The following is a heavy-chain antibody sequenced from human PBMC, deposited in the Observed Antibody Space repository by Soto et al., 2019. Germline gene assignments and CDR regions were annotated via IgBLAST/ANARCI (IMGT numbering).Heavy chain of an antibody. CDR2: ISGSGGST. Sequence: EVQLLESGGGLVQPGGSLRLSCAASGFTFSSYAMSWVRQAPGKGLEWVSAISGSGGSTYYADSVKGRFTISRDNSNNTLDLQMNSLRAEDTAVYYCAKDSEYNWNSHFDYWGQGTLVTVSS. D-gene: IGHD1-7*01. J-gene: IGHJ4*02. CDR3: AKDSEYNWNSHFDY. CDR1: GFTFSSYA. V-gene: IGHV3-23*01.